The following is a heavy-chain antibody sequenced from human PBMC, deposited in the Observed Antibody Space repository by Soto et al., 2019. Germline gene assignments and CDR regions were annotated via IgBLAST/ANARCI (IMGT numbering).Heavy chain of an antibody. Sequence: QVQLVESGGGVVQPGRSLRLSCAASGFTFSSYGMHWVRQAPGKGLEWVALILYDGSNKYYADSVKGRFTISRDNSKNTLFLQMNSLRSEDTAVYYCAKEWPREVRSVSVSYDMDVWGQGNTVTVSS. CDR2: ILYDGSNK. CDR1: GFTFSSYG. D-gene: IGHD3-16*01. V-gene: IGHV3-30*18. J-gene: IGHJ6*02. CDR3: AKEWPREVRSVSVSYDMDV.